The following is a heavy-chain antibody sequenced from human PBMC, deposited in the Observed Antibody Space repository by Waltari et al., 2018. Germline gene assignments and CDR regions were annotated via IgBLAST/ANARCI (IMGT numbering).Heavy chain of an antibody. D-gene: IGHD3-10*01. CDR2: IYTSGST. V-gene: IGHV4-61*02. CDR1: GGSISSGRYY. Sequence: QVQLQESGPGLVKPSQTLSLTCTVSGGSISSGRYYWSWIRQPAGKGLEWIGRIYTSGSTNYNPSLKSRVTISVDTSKNQFSLKLSSVTAADTAVYYCARTLREVRGVMGYWGQGTLVTVSS. CDR3: ARTLREVRGVMGY. J-gene: IGHJ4*02.